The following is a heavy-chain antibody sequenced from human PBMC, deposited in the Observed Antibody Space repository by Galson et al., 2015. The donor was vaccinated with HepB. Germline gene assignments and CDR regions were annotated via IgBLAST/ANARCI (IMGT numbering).Heavy chain of an antibody. Sequence: QSGAEVKKPGESLKISCKGSGYSFPSYWIGWVRQMPGKGLEWMGIIYPGDSDTRYSPSFQGQVTISADKSISTAYLQWSSLKASDTAMYYCARSSPLWFGEDTHFDYWGQGTLVTVSS. V-gene: IGHV5-51*01. CDR1: GYSFPSYW. CDR3: ARSSPLWFGEDTHFDY. D-gene: IGHD3-10*01. CDR2: IYPGDSDT. J-gene: IGHJ4*02.